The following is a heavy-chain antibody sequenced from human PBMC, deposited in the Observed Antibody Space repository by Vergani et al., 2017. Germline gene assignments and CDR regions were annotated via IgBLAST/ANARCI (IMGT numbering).Heavy chain of an antibody. V-gene: IGHV4-31*03. CDR2: INHSGST. D-gene: IGHD5-18*01. CDR1: GGSISSGGYY. CDR3: ARGTGGYSYGITYYYYYMDV. Sequence: QVQLQESGPGLVKPSQTLSLTCTVSGGSISSGGYYWSWIRQHPGKGLEWIGEINHSGSTNYNPSLKSRVTISVDTSKNQFSLKLSSVTAADTAVYYCARGTGGYSYGITYYYYYMDVWGKGTTVTVSS. J-gene: IGHJ6*03.